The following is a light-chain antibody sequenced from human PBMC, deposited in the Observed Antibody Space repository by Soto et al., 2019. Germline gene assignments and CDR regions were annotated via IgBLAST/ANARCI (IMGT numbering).Light chain of an antibody. CDR2: DVS. CDR3: SSYTSSSTLDVV. J-gene: IGLJ2*01. V-gene: IGLV2-14*01. CDR1: SSDVGGYNY. Sequence: QSALTQPASVSGSPGQSITISCTGTSSDVGGYNYVPWYQQHPGKAPKLMIYDVSNRPSGVSNRFSGSKSGNTASLTISGLQAEGEADYYCSSYTSSSTLDVVFGGGTKVTVL.